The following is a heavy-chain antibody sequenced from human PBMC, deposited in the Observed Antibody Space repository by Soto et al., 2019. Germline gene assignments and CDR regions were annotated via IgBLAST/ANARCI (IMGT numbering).Heavy chain of an antibody. D-gene: IGHD5-12*01. Sequence: GGSLRLSCGASGFTLSDHWMHWFRQRPGKGLVWVSRIYTTTNYADSVKGRFIISRDNAKNTLYLQMNGLRDEDTAVYYCLRGASGYGNFDYWGRGILVTVSS. CDR2: IYTTT. CDR3: LRGASGYGNFDY. J-gene: IGHJ4*02. CDR1: GFTLSDHW. V-gene: IGHV3-74*01.